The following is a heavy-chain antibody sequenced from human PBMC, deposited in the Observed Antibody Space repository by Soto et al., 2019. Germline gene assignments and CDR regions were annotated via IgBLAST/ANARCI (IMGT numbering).Heavy chain of an antibody. CDR2: ISSDGIIK. CDR1: GFTFSTQP. Sequence: PGGSLRLSCAASGFTFSTQPMHWVRQTPGKGLEWVALISSDGIIKYYADSVKGRFTISRDNSKNTLSLQMNSLRAEDTAVYYCARDGSWPYALYYFDSWGKATLGTGSS. D-gene: IGHD3-10*01. CDR3: ARDGSWPYALYYFDS. J-gene: IGHJ4*02. V-gene: IGHV3-30-3*01.